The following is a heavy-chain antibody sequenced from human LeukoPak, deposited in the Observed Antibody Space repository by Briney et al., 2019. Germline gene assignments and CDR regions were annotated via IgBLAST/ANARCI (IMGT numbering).Heavy chain of an antibody. D-gene: IGHD3-22*01. V-gene: IGHV3-53*01. J-gene: IGHJ3*02. CDR1: GFTVSSRY. CDR2: IRSGGST. CDR3: AREGVYDSSGYNDALDI. Sequence: PGGSLRLSCAASGFTVSSRYMSWVRQAPGKGLEWVSVIRSGGSTHYADSVKGRFTISRDNSKNTLHLQMNSLRAEDTAVYYCAREGVYDSSGYNDALDIWGQGTKVTVFS.